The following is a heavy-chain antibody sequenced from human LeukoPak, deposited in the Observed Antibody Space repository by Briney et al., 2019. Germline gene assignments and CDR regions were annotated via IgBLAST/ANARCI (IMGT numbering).Heavy chain of an antibody. CDR1: GYSISSGYY. J-gene: IGHJ3*01. Sequence: PSETLSLTCTVSGYSISSGYYWAWIRLPPGKGLEWIGSIYHSGSTYYNPSLKSRVAISVDTSKNQFSLKLSSVTAADTAVYYCARIIDDAFDVWGQGTVVTVSS. D-gene: IGHD2-15*01. V-gene: IGHV4-38-2*02. CDR3: ARIIDDAFDV. CDR2: IYHSGST.